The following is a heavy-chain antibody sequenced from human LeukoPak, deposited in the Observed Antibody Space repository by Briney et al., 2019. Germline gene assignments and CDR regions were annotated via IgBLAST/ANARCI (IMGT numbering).Heavy chain of an antibody. CDR3: ARHTYDFWSGYQGWFDP. J-gene: IGHJ5*02. CDR1: GGSISSSSYY. D-gene: IGHD3-3*01. Sequence: PSETLSLTCTVSGGSISSSSYYWGWIRQPPGKGLEWIGSIYYSGSTYYNPSLKSRVTISVDTSKNQFSLKLSSVTAADTAVYYCARHTYDFWSGYQGWFDPWGQGTLVTVSS. V-gene: IGHV4-39*01. CDR2: IYYSGST.